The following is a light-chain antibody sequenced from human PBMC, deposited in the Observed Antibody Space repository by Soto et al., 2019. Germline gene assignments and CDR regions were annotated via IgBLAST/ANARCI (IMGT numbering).Light chain of an antibody. CDR2: GVS. J-gene: IGLJ1*01. Sequence: QSVLTQPPSASGSPGQSVTISCTGTSSDVGGYNYVSRYQQHPGKAPKLMIYGVSKRPSGVPDRFSGSKSGSTASLTVSGLQAEDEADYYCSSYAGSNNSVFGTGTKVTVL. V-gene: IGLV2-8*01. CDR1: SSDVGGYNY. CDR3: SSYAGSNNSV.